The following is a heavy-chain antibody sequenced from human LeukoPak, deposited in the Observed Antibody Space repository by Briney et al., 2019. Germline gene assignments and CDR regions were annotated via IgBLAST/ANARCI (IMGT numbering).Heavy chain of an antibody. CDR1: GYTFTGHY. J-gene: IGHJ6*02. CDR3: AREYYDILTGYYWDYYYGMDV. Sequence: ASVKVSCKASGYTFTGHYVHWLRQAPGQGLEWMGWINPNSGGTNYAQKFQGRVTMTRDTSISTAYMELSRLRSDDTAVYYCAREYYDILTGYYWDYYYGMDVWGQGTTVTVSS. CDR2: INPNSGGT. V-gene: IGHV1-2*02. D-gene: IGHD3-9*01.